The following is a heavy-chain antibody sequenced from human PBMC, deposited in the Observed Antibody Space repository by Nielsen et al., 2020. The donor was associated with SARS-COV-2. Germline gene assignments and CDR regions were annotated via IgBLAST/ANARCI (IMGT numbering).Heavy chain of an antibody. CDR2: TNPNSGGT. V-gene: IGHV1-2*04. D-gene: IGHD1-26*01. CDR3: ARAVGAYRDYYYGMDV. CDR1: GYTFTGYY. Sequence: ASVKVSCKASGYTFTGYYMHWVRQAPGQGLEWMGRTNPNSGGTNYAQKFQGWVTMTRDTSISTAYMELSRLRSDDTAVYYCARAVGAYRDYYYGMDVWGQGTTVTVSS. J-gene: IGHJ6*02.